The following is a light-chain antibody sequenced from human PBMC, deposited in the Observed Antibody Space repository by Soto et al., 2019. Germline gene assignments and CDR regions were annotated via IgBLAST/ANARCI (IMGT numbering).Light chain of an antibody. CDR3: QHSGDFRWT. V-gene: IGKV3-20*01. CDR2: GAS. Sequence: IVLTQSPATLSLTQGERATLSCRASQSVSSYLAWYQVKPGQAPRRLIYGASSRATGIPDRFSGRGFGTDFTLTISRLEPEDFAVYYCQHSGDFRWTFGQVTKVDI. CDR1: QSVSSY. J-gene: IGKJ1*01.